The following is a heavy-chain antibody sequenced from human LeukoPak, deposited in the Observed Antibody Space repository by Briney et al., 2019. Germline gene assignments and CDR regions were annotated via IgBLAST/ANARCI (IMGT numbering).Heavy chain of an antibody. Sequence: SETLSLTCTVSGGSISSYYWSWIRQPPGKGLEWIGYIYYSGSTNYNPSLKSRVTISVDTSKNQFSLKLSSVTAADTAVYYCARGVLPIYYFDYWGQGTLVTVSS. D-gene: IGHD2-21*01. CDR3: ARGVLPIYYFDY. CDR2: IYYSGST. CDR1: GGSISSYY. V-gene: IGHV4-59*01. J-gene: IGHJ4*02.